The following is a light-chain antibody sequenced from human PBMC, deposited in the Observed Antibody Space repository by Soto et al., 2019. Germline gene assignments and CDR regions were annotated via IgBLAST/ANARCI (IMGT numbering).Light chain of an antibody. CDR2: QDS. CDR1: KLGDKY. V-gene: IGLV3-1*01. Sequence: SYELTRPPSVSVSPGQTASITCSGDKLGDKYACWYQQKPGQSPVLVIYQDSKRPSGIPERFSGSNSGNTATLTISGTQALVESDYYCQAWDSSNVVFGRGTKLTVL. CDR3: QAWDSSNVV. J-gene: IGLJ2*01.